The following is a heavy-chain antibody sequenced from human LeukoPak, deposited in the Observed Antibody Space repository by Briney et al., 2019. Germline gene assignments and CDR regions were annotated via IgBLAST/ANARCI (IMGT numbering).Heavy chain of an antibody. J-gene: IGHJ5*02. CDR1: GFTFSSYA. D-gene: IGHD4-4*01. V-gene: IGHV3-23*01. CDR2: ISGSGGST. Sequence: PGGSLRLSCAASGFTFSSYAMSWVRQAPGKGLEWVSAISGSGGSTYYADSVKGRFTISRDNSKNTLYLQMNSLRAEDTAVYYCAKDPGDYSNYNWFDPWGQGTLVTVSS. CDR3: AKDPGDYSNYNWFDP.